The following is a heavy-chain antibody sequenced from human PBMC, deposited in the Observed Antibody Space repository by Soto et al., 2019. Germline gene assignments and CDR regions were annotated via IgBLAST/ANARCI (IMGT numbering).Heavy chain of an antibody. V-gene: IGHV3-23*01. Sequence: EVQLLESGGGLVQPGGSLRLSCAASGFTFSSYAMSWVRQAPGQGLEWVSAISGSDGSTYYADSVKGRFTISRDNPKNTLYLQMNSLRAEDTAVYYCAKDSTYYDILTGYYPDNFDYWGQGTLVTVSS. CDR2: ISGSDGST. J-gene: IGHJ4*02. CDR1: GFTFSSYA. CDR3: AKDSTYYDILTGYYPDNFDY. D-gene: IGHD3-9*01.